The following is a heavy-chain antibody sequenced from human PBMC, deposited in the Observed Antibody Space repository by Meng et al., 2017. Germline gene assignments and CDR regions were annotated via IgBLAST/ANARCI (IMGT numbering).Heavy chain of an antibody. D-gene: IGHD4-17*01. CDR1: GFTFSSYA. J-gene: IGHJ4*01. Sequence: GESLKISCAASGFTFSSYAMHWVRQAPGKGLEWVAVISYDGSNKYYADSVKGRFTISRDNSKNTLYLQMNSLRAEDTAVYYCARGNYGDYQFDYWGQGTLVTGAS. CDR2: ISYDGSNK. V-gene: IGHV3-30*04. CDR3: ARGNYGDYQFDY.